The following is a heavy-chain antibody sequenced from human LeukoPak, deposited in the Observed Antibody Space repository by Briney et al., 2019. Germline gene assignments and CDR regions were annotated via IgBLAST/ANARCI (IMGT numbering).Heavy chain of an antibody. D-gene: IGHD4-23*01. V-gene: IGHV3-7*01. Sequence: GGSLRLSCAGSGFTFSSYWMSWVRQAPGKGLEWVANIKQDGSEKNYVDSVKGRFTISRDNAKDTLLLHMSSLRVEDTAVYYCVRDYGGYWGQGILVTVSS. CDR3: VRDYGGY. CDR2: IKQDGSEK. CDR1: GFTFSSYW. J-gene: IGHJ4*02.